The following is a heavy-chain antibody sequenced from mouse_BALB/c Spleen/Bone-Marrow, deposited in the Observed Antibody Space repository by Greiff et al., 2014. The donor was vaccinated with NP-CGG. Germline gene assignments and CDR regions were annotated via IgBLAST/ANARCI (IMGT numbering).Heavy chain of an antibody. J-gene: IGHJ1*01. CDR3: ARGLRDWYFDA. D-gene: IGHD2-4*01. Sequence: QVQLQQSGPELATPGASVKMSCKASGYTFTTYWMHWIKQRPGQGLEWIGSINPNTDYTDYNQKFKDKATLTADKSPITAYMQLSSLTSEDSAVYYCARGLRDWYFDAWGAGTTVTVSS. V-gene: IGHV1-4*01. CDR2: INPNTDYT. CDR1: GYTFTTYW.